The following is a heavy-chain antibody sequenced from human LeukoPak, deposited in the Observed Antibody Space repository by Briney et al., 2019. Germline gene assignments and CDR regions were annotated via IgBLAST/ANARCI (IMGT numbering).Heavy chain of an antibody. V-gene: IGHV1-18*01. CDR2: ISAYNGNT. D-gene: IGHD6-13*01. Sequence: ASVKVSCKASGYTFTSYGISWVRQAPGQGLEWMGWISAYNGNTNYAQKLQGRVTMTTDTSTSTAYMELRSLRSGDTAVYYCARDRRYSSSWNYFDYWGQGTLVTVSS. CDR1: GYTFTSYG. CDR3: ARDRRYSSSWNYFDY. J-gene: IGHJ4*02.